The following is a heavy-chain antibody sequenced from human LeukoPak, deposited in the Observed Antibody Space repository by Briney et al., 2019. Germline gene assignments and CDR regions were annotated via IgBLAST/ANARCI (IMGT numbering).Heavy chain of an antibody. J-gene: IGHJ4*02. Sequence: GGSLGLSRAASGFTFSTYWMNWVRQAPGKGLEWVANIRQDGSDTYYVDSVKGRFTISRDNAKNSLFLQMNSLRAEDTAVYYCARELNWDADYWGQGTLVTVSS. D-gene: IGHD1-1*01. CDR2: IRQDGSDT. CDR3: ARELNWDADY. V-gene: IGHV3-7*04. CDR1: GFTFSTYW.